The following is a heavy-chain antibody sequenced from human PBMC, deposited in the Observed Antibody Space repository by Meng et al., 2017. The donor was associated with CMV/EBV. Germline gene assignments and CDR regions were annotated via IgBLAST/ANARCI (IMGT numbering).Heavy chain of an antibody. V-gene: IGHV3-30*02. Sequence: GESLKISCAASGFTFSSYGMHWVRQAPGKGLEWVAFIRYDGSNKYYADAVKGRFTISRDNSKNTLYLQMNSLRAEDTAVYYWARFVHAADYWGQGTMVTVSS. D-gene: IGHD1-1*01. CDR1: GFTFSSYG. CDR2: IRYDGSNK. CDR3: ARFVHAADY. J-gene: IGHJ4*02.